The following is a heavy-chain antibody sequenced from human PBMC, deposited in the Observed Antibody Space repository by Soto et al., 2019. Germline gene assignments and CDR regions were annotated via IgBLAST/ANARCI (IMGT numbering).Heavy chain of an antibody. CDR1: GYTFTSFV. D-gene: IGHD4-17*01. CDR3: ARKGLPTYWNFDL. CDR2: INAGNGNT. J-gene: IGHJ2*01. Sequence: ASVKVSCKASGYTFTSFVMHWVRQAPGQRLEWMGSINAGNGNTKYSQRFQGRVTITRDTSASTAYMELSNLRSEDTAVFYCARKGLPTYWNFDLWGGGTLVTVPS. V-gene: IGHV1-3*01.